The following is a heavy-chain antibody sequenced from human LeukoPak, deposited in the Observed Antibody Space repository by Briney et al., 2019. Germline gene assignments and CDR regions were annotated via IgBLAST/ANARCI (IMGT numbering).Heavy chain of an antibody. D-gene: IGHD2-15*01. CDR2: ISSSGSAI. V-gene: IGHV3-48*01. CDR3: VRVKGSYFDY. J-gene: IGHJ4*02. Sequence: SGGSLRLSCAASGFPLSSYSINWVRQGPGKGLEWVSYISSSGSAIYYVDSVKGRSTVSRDNAKNSLFLQMNSPRAEDTAVYYCVRVKGSYFDYWGQGALVTVSS. CDR1: GFPLSSYS.